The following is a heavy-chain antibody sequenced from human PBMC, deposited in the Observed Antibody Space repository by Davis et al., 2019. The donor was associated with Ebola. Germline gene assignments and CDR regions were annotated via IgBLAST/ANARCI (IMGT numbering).Heavy chain of an antibody. D-gene: IGHD3-16*01. Sequence: GGSLRFSCAASGFTFSSYGMHWVRQAPGKGLEWVAVISYDGSNKYYADSVKGRFTISRDNSKNTLYLQMNSLRAEDTAVYYCAKAMVTFDYYYGMDVWGQGTTVTVSS. V-gene: IGHV3-30*18. CDR3: AKAMVTFDYYYGMDV. CDR1: GFTFSSYG. J-gene: IGHJ6*02. CDR2: ISYDGSNK.